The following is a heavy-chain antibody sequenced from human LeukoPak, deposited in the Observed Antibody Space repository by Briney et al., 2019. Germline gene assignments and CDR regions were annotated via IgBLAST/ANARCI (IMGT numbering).Heavy chain of an antibody. V-gene: IGHV3-23*01. Sequence: GGSLRLSCAASGFTLSPYVMTWVRQAPGKGLEWGSGIRGSRGITHYAESVKGRLTISRDNSKNTLYLQMDSLRAEDTAVYYCAKSLNGAPLHYYYMDVWGKGTTVTVSS. D-gene: IGHD2-8*01. CDR3: AKSLNGAPLHYYYMDV. CDR2: IRGSRGIT. J-gene: IGHJ6*03. CDR1: GFTLSPYV.